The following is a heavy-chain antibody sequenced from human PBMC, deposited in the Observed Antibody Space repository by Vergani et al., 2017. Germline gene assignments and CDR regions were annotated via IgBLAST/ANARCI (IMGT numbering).Heavy chain of an antibody. CDR1: GYTFTGYY. CDR3: ATPSGGSCPWSFDY. D-gene: IGHD2-15*01. V-gene: IGHV1-69-2*01. J-gene: IGHJ4*02. Sequence: VQLVQSGAEVKKPGASVKVSCKASGYTFTGYYMHWAQQAPGKGLEWMGLVDPEDGETIYAEKFQGRVTITAYTSTDTAYMELSSLRSEDTAVYYCATPSGGSCPWSFDYWGQGTLVTVSS. CDR2: VDPEDGET.